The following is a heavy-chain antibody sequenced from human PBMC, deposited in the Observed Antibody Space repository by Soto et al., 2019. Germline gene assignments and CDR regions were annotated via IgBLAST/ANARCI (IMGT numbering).Heavy chain of an antibody. CDR2: IKQDGSEK. D-gene: IGHD3-16*02. V-gene: IGHV3-7*01. Sequence: GGSLRLSCAASGFTFSSYWMSWVHQAPGKGLEWVANIKQDGSEKYYVDSVKGRFTISRDNAKNSLYLQMNSLRAEDTAVYYCASTQTHYDYIWGSYRYYFDYWGQGTLVTVSS. CDR1: GFTFSSYW. CDR3: ASTQTHYDYIWGSYRYYFDY. J-gene: IGHJ4*02.